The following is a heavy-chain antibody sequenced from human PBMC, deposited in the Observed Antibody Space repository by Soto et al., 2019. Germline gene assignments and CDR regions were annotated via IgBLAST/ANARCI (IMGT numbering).Heavy chain of an antibody. V-gene: IGHV4-38-2*01. CDR2: IHHSGST. CDR1: GYSITSGHY. Sequence: KPSETLSLTCDVSGYSITSGHYWGWIGQPPGKGLEWIGIIHHSGSTYYNPSRKSRVTISIDTSRNRFSLKLISVTGADTAVYSCARRIEMTTMKTGMDVWGRGTTVTVAS. J-gene: IGHJ6*02. CDR3: ARRIEMTTMKTGMDV.